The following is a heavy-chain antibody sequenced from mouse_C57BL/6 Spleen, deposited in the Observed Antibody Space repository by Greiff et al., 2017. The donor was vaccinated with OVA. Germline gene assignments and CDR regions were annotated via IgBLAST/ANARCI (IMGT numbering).Heavy chain of an antibody. V-gene: IGHV1-50*01. J-gene: IGHJ1*03. D-gene: IGHD1-1*01. CDR1: GYTFTSYW. Sequence: VQLQQSGAELVKPGASVKLSCKASGYTFTSYWMQWVKQRPGQGLEWIGEIDPSDSYTNYNQKFKGKATLTVDTSSSTAYMQLSSLTSEDSAVYYCARRDGTAPRDVWGTGTTVTVSS. CDR3: ARRDGTAPRDV. CDR2: IDPSDSYT.